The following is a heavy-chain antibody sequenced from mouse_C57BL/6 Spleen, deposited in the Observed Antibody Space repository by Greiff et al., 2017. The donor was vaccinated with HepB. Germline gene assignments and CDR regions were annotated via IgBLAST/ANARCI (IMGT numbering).Heavy chain of an antibody. CDR3: ATPSYDYDGGYAMDY. CDR1: GYTFTSYW. J-gene: IGHJ4*01. D-gene: IGHD2-4*01. Sequence: QVQLQQSGAELVKPGASVKLSCKASGYTFTSYWMHWVKQRPGQGLEWIGMIPPNSGSTNYNEKFKSKATLTVDKSSSTAYMQLSSLTSEDSAVYYCATPSYDYDGGYAMDYWGQGTSVTVSS. V-gene: IGHV1-64*01. CDR2: IPPNSGST.